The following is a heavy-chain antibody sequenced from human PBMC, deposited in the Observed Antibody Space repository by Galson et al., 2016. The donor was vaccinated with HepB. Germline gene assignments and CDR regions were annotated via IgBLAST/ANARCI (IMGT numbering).Heavy chain of an antibody. V-gene: IGHV1-69*06. J-gene: IGHJ4*01. Sequence: SVKVSCKASGDTFRNYPMNWVRQAPGQGLEWMGRIIPMFGTVNYAQKFHGRVTITADRSTNTADMELSSLRPEDTAVYYCARMGGLGAKFFDYWGHGTLVTVSS. D-gene: IGHD5-12*01. CDR3: ARMGGLGAKFFDY. CDR1: GDTFRNYP. CDR2: IIPMFGTV.